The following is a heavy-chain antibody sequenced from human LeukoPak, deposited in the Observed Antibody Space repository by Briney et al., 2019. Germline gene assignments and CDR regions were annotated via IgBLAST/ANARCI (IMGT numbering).Heavy chain of an antibody. CDR3: ARDRAAFGVVQVGY. Sequence: NPGGSLRLSCAASGFTFSSYAMSWVRQAPGKGLDWVSSISGSSTYIYYADSVKGRFTISRDNAKNSLYLQMNSLRAEDTAVYYCARDRAAFGVVQVGYWGQGTLVTVSS. CDR1: GFTFSSYA. V-gene: IGHV3-21*01. D-gene: IGHD3-3*01. CDR2: ISGSSTYI. J-gene: IGHJ4*02.